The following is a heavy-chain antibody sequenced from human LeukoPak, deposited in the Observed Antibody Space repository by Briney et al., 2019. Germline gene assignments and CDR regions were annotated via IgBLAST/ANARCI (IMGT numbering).Heavy chain of an antibody. Sequence: PGGSLRLSCAASGFTFSSYWMHWVRQAPGKGLVWVSRINSDGSSTSYADSVKGRFTISRDNAKNTLYLQMNSLRAEDTAVYYCARVGAHYCGGDCYYISPLDYWGQGTLVTVSS. CDR2: INSDGSST. J-gene: IGHJ4*02. D-gene: IGHD2-21*02. CDR3: ARVGAHYCGGDCYYISPLDY. V-gene: IGHV3-74*01. CDR1: GFTFSSYW.